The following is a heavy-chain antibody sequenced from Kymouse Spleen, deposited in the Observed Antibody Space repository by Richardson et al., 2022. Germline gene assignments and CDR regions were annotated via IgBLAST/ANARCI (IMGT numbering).Heavy chain of an antibody. D-gene: IGHD3-10*01. Sequence: QVQLQESGPGLVKPSETLSLTCTVSGGSISSYYWSWIRQPPGKGLEWIGYIYYSGSTNYNPSLKSRVTISVDTSKNQFSLKLSSVTAADTAVYYCARGGGSGSSLFDYWGQGTLVTVSS. CDR2: IYYSGST. CDR3: ARGGGSGSSLFDY. CDR1: GGSISSYY. V-gene: IGHV4-59*01. J-gene: IGHJ4*02.